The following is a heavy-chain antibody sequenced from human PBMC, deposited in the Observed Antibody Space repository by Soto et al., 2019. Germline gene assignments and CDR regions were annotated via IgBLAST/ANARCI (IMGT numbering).Heavy chain of an antibody. CDR2: IWYDGSKM. D-gene: IGHD6-13*01. V-gene: IGHV3-33*08. CDR3: ARDGPLGYFDY. Sequence: PGGSLRLSCAASGFNFSDHYMGWVRQAPGKGLEWVSVIWYDGSKMYYADSVKGRFTISRDNSKNTLFLQMNSLTAEDTAVYYCARDGPLGYFDYWGQGTLVTVSS. CDR1: GFNFSDHY. J-gene: IGHJ4*02.